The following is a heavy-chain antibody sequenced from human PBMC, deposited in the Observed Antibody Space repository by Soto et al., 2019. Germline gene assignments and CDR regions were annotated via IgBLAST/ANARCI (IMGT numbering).Heavy chain of an antibody. CDR1: GGSFSGYY. V-gene: IGHV4-34*01. J-gene: IGHJ5*02. Sequence: PSETLSLTCVVYGGSFSGYYWSWIRQSPGKGLEWIGGINHRGSTNYNPSLESRVTIFVDTSKNQFSLKLPSVTAADTAMYYCARDGFCTSTTCRVGNWFDPWGQGTLVTVSS. CDR2: INHRGST. D-gene: IGHD2-2*01. CDR3: ARDGFCTSTTCRVGNWFDP.